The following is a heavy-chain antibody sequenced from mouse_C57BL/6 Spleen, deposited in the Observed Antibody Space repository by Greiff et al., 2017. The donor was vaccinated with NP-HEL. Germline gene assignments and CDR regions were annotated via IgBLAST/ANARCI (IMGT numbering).Heavy chain of an antibody. Sequence: VQLQQPGAELVMPGASVKLSCKASGYTFTSYWMHWVKQRPGQGLEWIGEIDPSDSYTNYNKKFKGKSTLTVDKSTSTAYMQLSSLTSEDSAVYYCARSLGRDWYFDVWGTGTTVTVAS. V-gene: IGHV1-69*01. D-gene: IGHD4-1*01. J-gene: IGHJ1*03. CDR1: GYTFTSYW. CDR3: ARSLGRDWYFDV. CDR2: IDPSDSYT.